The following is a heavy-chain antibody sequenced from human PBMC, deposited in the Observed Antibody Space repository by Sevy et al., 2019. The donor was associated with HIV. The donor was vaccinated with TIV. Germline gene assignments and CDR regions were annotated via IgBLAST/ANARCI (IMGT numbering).Heavy chain of an antibody. V-gene: IGHV3-7*01. CDR2: IKQDGSEK. D-gene: IGHD4-17*01. CDR3: AREYTRWPPYYFDY. CDR1: GFTFSSYW. Sequence: GGSLRLSCAASGFTFSSYWMSWVRQAPGEGLEWVANIKQDGSEKYYVDSVKGRFTITRDNAKNSLYLQMNSLRAEDTAVYYCAREYTRWPPYYFDYWGQGTLVTVSS. J-gene: IGHJ4*02.